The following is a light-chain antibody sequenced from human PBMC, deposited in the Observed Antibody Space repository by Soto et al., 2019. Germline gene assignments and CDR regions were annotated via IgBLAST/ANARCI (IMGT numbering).Light chain of an antibody. V-gene: IGKV3-20*01. Sequence: EIVLTQSPGTLSLSPGERATLSCRASQSVSSSYLAWYQQKPGQAPRLLIYGASSRATGIPDRFSGSGSGTDFTLTISRLEPEDFAVYYCQQYQNWYTFGQGTKLEIK. CDR2: GAS. J-gene: IGKJ2*01. CDR1: QSVSSSY. CDR3: QQYQNWYT.